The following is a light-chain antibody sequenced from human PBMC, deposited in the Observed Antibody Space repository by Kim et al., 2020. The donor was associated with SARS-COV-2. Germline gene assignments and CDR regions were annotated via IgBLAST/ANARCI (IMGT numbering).Light chain of an antibody. CDR1: KLGDNY. CDR3: QAWDSTTGGV. J-gene: IGLJ3*02. CDR2: QDN. Sequence: SYELTQPPSVSVSPGQTASITCSGDKLGDNYASWYQQKPGQSPVLVIFQDNKRPSGLPGRFSGSNSGNTATLTISGTQAMDEADYYCQAWDSTTGGVFGGGTQLTVL. V-gene: IGLV3-1*01.